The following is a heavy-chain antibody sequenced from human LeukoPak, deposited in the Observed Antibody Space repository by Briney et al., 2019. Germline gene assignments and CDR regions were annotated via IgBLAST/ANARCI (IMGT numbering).Heavy chain of an antibody. J-gene: IGHJ4*02. CDR1: GFTFDDYG. V-gene: IGHV3-20*04. CDR2: SNWNGGST. Sequence: GGYLRLSCAASGFTFDDYGMRWVRQAPGKGLEWVSGSNWNGGSTGYEDSVKGRFTISRDNAKNSLYQQMNSLRAEDTALYYCARDGGSLDDYGDYWGQGTLVTVSS. CDR3: ARDGGSLDDYGDY. D-gene: IGHD4/OR15-4a*01.